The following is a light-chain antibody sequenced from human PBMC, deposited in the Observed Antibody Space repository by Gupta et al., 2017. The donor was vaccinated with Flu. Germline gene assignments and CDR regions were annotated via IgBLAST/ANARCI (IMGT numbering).Light chain of an antibody. CDR3: GTWDNSLNAYV. J-gene: IGLJ1*01. Sequence: QSVLTQPPSVSAAPGQTVTISCSGSTSNIINNYVSWYQQLPGTAPKLLIYQNNKRPSGIPDRFSGSKSGTSATLGITGLQTGDEADYYCGTWDNSLNAYVLGTGTKVTVL. V-gene: IGLV1-51*02. CDR1: TSNIINNY. CDR2: QNN.